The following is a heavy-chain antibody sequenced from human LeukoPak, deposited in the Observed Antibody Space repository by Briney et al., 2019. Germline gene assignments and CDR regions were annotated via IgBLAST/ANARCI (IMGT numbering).Heavy chain of an antibody. V-gene: IGHV4-34*01. D-gene: IGHD3-3*01. Sequence: SETLSLTCAVYGGSFSGYYWIWIRQPPGKGLEWIGEINRRGSTNYNPSLKSRVTISVDTSKNQFSLKLSSVTAADTAVYYCARHTSIFGVVMYFDYWGQGTLVTVSS. CDR1: GGSFSGYY. CDR2: INRRGST. J-gene: IGHJ4*02. CDR3: ARHTSIFGVVMYFDY.